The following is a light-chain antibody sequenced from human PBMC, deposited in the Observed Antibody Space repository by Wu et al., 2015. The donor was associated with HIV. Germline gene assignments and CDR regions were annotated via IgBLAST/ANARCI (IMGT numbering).Light chain of an antibody. CDR2: QAS. V-gene: IGKV3D-20*02. CDR3: QHHADWPLS. Sequence: ENVLTQSPGTLPVSPGERVTLSCKASQSVSSNYLAWYQHKPGQPPKLLISQASTRAADIPDRFSGTGSGTDFTLTISRLDPEDFAVYFCQHHADWPLSFG. J-gene: IGKJ4*01. CDR1: QSVSSNY.